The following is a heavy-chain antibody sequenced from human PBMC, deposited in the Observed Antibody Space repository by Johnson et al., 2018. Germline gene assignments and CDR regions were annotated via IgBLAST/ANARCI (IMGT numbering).Heavy chain of an antibody. V-gene: IGHV3-49*05. D-gene: IGHD3-3*01. J-gene: IGHJ1*01. CDR3: TRDGFWSGYWIRTRDFQH. CDR2: IRSKAYGGTT. CDR1: GFTFGDYA. Sequence: VQLVESGGGLVKPGRSLRLCCTASGFTFGDYAMSWFRQAPGKGLAWGGFIRSKAYGGTTEYAASVKGRFTISRDDSKSIAYLQMNSLKTEDTAVYYCTRDGFWSGYWIRTRDFQHWGEGTLVTVSS.